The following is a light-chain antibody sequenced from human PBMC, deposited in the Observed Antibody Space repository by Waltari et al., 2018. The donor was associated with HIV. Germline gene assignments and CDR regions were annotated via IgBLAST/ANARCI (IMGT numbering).Light chain of an antibody. CDR3: LQHDNFPLT. Sequence: ETPLTQSPPFLSAPPGAKVTIPCKASQDIDDDVNWYQQKPGEAAFFIIQQAATLVPGIPPRFSGSGYGTDFTLTINNMESEDATYYFCLQHDNFPLTFGQGTKLEIK. J-gene: IGKJ2*01. V-gene: IGKV5-2*01. CDR1: QDIDDD. CDR2: QAA.